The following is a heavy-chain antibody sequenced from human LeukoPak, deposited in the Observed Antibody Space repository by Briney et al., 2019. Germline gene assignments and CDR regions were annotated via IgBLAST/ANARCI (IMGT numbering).Heavy chain of an antibody. CDR3: ARVLRGYSYGIDY. V-gene: IGHV4-4*07. J-gene: IGHJ4*02. Sequence: SETLSLTCTVSGGSISSYYWTWIRQPAGKGLEWSGHINISGSTEYNPALGSRVTMSVDTAKNQFSLRLNSVTAADTAVYYCARVLRGYSYGIDYWGQGTLVTVSS. D-gene: IGHD5-18*01. CDR1: GGSISSYY. CDR2: INISGST.